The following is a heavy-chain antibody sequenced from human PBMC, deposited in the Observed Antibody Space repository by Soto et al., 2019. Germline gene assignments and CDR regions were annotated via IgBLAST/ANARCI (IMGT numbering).Heavy chain of an antibody. D-gene: IGHD2-2*01. J-gene: IGHJ4*02. CDR3: ARHSTIYRKSLDY. CDR2: FYYSGST. CDR1: GGSISGYY. Sequence: PSETLSLTCTVSGGSISGYYWSWIRQPPGKGLEWIGYFYYSGSTDSNPSLKSRVTISVDTSKNQFSLKLSSVTAADTAVYYCARHSTIYRKSLDYCGQGTLVTVSS. V-gene: IGHV4-59*08.